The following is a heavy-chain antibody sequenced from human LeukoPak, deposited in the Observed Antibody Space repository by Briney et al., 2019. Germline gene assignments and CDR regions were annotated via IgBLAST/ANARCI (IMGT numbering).Heavy chain of an antibody. CDR2: ISDSGDST. D-gene: IGHD6-6*01. Sequence: GGSLRLSCAASGFTFSIYAMTWVSQAPGKELEWVSTISDSGDSTYFADSVKGRFTISRDNSKNTLYLQMNGLRAEDTALYYCASRRYSTSALDAFNIWGHGTMVTVSS. CDR3: ASRRYSTSALDAFNI. CDR1: GFTFSIYA. J-gene: IGHJ3*02. V-gene: IGHV3-23*01.